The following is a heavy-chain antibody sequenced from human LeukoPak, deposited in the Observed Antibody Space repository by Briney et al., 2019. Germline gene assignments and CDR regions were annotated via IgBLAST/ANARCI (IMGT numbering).Heavy chain of an antibody. CDR1: GGSVSSGSYY. V-gene: IGHV4-61*01. CDR3: ARESRGYSGYDPFDY. Sequence: SETLSLTCTVSGGSVSSGSYYWSWIRQPPGKRLEWIGYIYYSGSTNYNPSLKSRVTISVDTSKNPFSLKLSSVTAADTAVYYCARESRGYSGYDPFDYWGQGTLVTVSS. D-gene: IGHD5-12*01. CDR2: IYYSGST. J-gene: IGHJ4*02.